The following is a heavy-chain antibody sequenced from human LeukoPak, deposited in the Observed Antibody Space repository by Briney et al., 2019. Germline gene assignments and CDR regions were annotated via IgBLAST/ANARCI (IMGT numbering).Heavy chain of an antibody. J-gene: IGHJ6*03. V-gene: IGHV4-4*07. CDR3: AGMHTVGYYYYYYMDV. CDR1: GDSISNYC. Sequence: PSETLSLTCTVSGDSISNYCWSWIRQSAEKKLEYIGRIYTTGSTNSNPSLESRVTMSLDTSKNQFSLRLSSVTAADTAVYYCAGMHTVGYYYYYYMDVWGKGTPVTVSS. D-gene: IGHD2-21*01. CDR2: IYTTGST.